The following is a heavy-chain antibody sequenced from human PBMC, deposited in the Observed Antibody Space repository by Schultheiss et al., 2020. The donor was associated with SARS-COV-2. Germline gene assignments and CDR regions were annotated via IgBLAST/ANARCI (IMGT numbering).Heavy chain of an antibody. J-gene: IGHJ4*02. CDR2: INEDGTIT. V-gene: IGHV3-74*01. D-gene: IGHD1-26*01. CDR1: GFTFSDYN. CDR3: ARDGTRAWELYYFDY. Sequence: GGSLRLSCAASGFTFSDYNMNWVRQAPGKGLVWVSRINEDGTITDDADSVKGRFTISRDNAKNSLYLQMNSLRAEDTAVYYCARDGTRAWELYYFDYWGQGTLVTVSS.